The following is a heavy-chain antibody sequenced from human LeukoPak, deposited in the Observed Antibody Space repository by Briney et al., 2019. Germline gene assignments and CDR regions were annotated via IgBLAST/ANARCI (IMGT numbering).Heavy chain of an antibody. J-gene: IGHJ3*02. CDR1: GFSLRAYD. CDR2: INGGGDIM. V-gene: IGHV3-23*01. Sequence: GGSLRLSCAASGFSLRAYDLIWVRQAPGKGLDWVSIINGGGDIMMYEDSVKGRFTISRDNSKNTFYLQMNSLRVEDTAVYYCAMRDRGYGLDIWGQGTIVTVSS. CDR3: AMRDRGYGLDI. D-gene: IGHD3-10*01.